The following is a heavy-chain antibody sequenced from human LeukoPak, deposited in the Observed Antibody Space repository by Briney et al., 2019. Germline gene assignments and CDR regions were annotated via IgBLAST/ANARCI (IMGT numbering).Heavy chain of an antibody. CDR2: VNPNSGGT. D-gene: IGHD3-10*01. Sequence: ASVKVSCKPSGYTFTGYYLHWVRQAPAQGLEWMGWVNPNSGGTNYAQKFQGRVTTTRDTSISTAYMELSRLRSDDTAVYYCARDPGSYYYGSGSLDPWGQGTLVTVSS. CDR3: ARDPGSYYYGSGSLDP. J-gene: IGHJ5*02. V-gene: IGHV1-2*02. CDR1: GYTFTGYY.